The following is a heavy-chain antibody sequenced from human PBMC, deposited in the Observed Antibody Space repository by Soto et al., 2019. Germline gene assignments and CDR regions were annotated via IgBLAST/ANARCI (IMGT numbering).Heavy chain of an antibody. CDR1: GFTFSDYY. CDR2: IDNSGTIK. CDR3: AGIEGDCSGGSCYSGGFDY. Sequence: XVSLRLSCAASGFTFSDYYMTWIRQAPGKGLEWVSYIDNSGTIKYYADSVKGRFTISRDNTKNSLSLQMNSLGAEDTAIYYCAGIEGDCSGGSCYSGGFDYWGQGALVTVSS. D-gene: IGHD2-15*01. V-gene: IGHV3-11*01. J-gene: IGHJ4*02.